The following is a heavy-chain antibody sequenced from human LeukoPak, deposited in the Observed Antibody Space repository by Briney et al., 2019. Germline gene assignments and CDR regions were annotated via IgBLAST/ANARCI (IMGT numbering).Heavy chain of an antibody. J-gene: IGHJ4*02. CDR2: IYHSGST. Sequence: PSETLSLTCTVSGGSISSSIYYWGWIRQPPGKGLEWIGSIYHSGSTYYNPSLKSRVIISVDTSKNQFSLKLSSVTAADTAVYYCASLSSGSYWYYWGQGTLVTVSS. CDR3: ASLSSGSYWYY. D-gene: IGHD1-26*01. V-gene: IGHV4-39*07. CDR1: GGSISSSIYY.